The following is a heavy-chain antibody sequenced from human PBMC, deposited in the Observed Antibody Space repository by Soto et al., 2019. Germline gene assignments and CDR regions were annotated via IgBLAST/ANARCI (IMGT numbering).Heavy chain of an antibody. CDR1: GHSISADY. CDR3: ARDVGGSVVPHWFDP. V-gene: IGHV4-4*07. Sequence: QVQLQESGPGLVKASETLSLSCTVSGHSISADYWSWIRQPAGKRLEWIGRVDASGNTNYNPSLKSRVTMSVDTSKKQFFLKVRSVTAADTAMYFCARDVGGSVVPHWFDPWGQGALVTVSS. CDR2: VDASGNT. J-gene: IGHJ5*02. D-gene: IGHD3-22*01.